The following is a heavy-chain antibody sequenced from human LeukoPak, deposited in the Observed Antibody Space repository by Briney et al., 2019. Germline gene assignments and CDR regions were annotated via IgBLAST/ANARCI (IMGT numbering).Heavy chain of an antibody. V-gene: IGHV1-69*13. J-gene: IGHJ4*02. CDR3: VGVGGDNIRRGELLLRRCYFDT. CDR2: IIPIFTTT. Sequence: ASVKVSCKTSGDIFNNYAFSWVRQAPGQGLEWMGGIIPIFTTTHFAEKFQGRFTITADGPTSTVYMELSSLRSDDTAVYYCVGVGGDNIRRGELLLRRCYFDTWGQGTLVTVSS. D-gene: IGHD3-10*01. CDR1: GDIFNNYA.